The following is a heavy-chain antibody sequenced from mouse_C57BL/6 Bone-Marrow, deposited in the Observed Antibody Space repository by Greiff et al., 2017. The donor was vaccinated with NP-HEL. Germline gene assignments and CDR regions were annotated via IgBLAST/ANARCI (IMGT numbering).Heavy chain of an antibody. Sequence: VQLQQPGAELVKPGASVKMSCKASGYTFTSYWITWVKQRPGQGLEWIGDIYPGSGSTNYNEKFKSKAKLTVDTSSSTAYMQLSSLTSEDSAVYYCARPYRGYFDVWGTGTTVTVSS. CDR1: GYTFTSYW. D-gene: IGHD2-12*01. CDR3: ARPYRGYFDV. J-gene: IGHJ1*03. CDR2: IYPGSGST. V-gene: IGHV1-55*01.